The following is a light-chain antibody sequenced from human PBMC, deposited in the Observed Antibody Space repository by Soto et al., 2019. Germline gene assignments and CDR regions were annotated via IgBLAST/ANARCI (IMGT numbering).Light chain of an antibody. CDR3: QQYNSFSPYT. V-gene: IGKV1-5*01. Sequence: DIQMTQSPSTVSASVGDRVTITCRASQSISSWLAWYQQKPGKAPNLLIYDASSLESGVPSRFSGSGSGTEFTLTISSLQPDDFATYYCQQYNSFSPYTFGQGTKLEIK. J-gene: IGKJ2*01. CDR2: DAS. CDR1: QSISSW.